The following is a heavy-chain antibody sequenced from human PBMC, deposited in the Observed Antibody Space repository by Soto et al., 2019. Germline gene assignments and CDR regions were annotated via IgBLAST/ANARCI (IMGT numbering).Heavy chain of an antibody. V-gene: IGHV5-51*01. D-gene: IGHD4-17*01. CDR2: IYPGDSDT. CDR1: GYSFTIYC. J-gene: IGHJ4*02. Sequence: GECLKSSWKGSGYSFTIYCIGWVLQMPGKGLEWMGIIYPGDSDTRYSPSFQGQVTISADKSISTAYLQWSSLKASDTAMYYCARQDYGDYFDYWGQGTLVTVSS. CDR3: ARQDYGDYFDY.